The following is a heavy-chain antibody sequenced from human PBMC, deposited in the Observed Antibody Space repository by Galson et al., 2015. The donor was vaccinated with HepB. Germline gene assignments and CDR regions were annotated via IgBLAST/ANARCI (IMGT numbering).Heavy chain of an antibody. V-gene: IGHV3-11*06. Sequence: LRLSCAASGFTFSDYYMSWVRQAPGKGLEWVSYISSVSSNTNYADSVKGRFTISRDNAKNSLYLQMNSLRADDTAVYYCARDRHSSTWPDFDYWGQGTLVTVSS. D-gene: IGHD6-13*01. CDR2: ISSVSSNT. J-gene: IGHJ4*02. CDR1: GFTFSDYY. CDR3: ARDRHSSTWPDFDY.